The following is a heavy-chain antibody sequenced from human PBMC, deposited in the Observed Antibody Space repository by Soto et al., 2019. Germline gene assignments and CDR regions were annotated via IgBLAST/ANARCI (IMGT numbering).Heavy chain of an antibody. CDR3: AKVGRVAATENDYYGMDV. Sequence: PGGSLRLSCAASGFTFSSYAMHWVRQAPGKGLEWVAVISYDGSNKYNADSVKGRFTISRDNSKNTLYLQMNSLRGEDTAVYYCAKVGRVAATENDYYGMDVWGHGTTVTVSS. J-gene: IGHJ6*02. D-gene: IGHD2-15*01. CDR2: ISYDGSNK. CDR1: GFTFSSYA. V-gene: IGHV3-30-3*01.